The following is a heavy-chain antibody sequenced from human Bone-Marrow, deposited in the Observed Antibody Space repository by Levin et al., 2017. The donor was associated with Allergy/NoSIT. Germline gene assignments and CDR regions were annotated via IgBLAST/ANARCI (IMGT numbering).Heavy chain of an antibody. CDR3: NRLRGFWDPSGNYYYYMDI. D-gene: IGHD3-3*01. V-gene: IGHV3-49*04. CDR1: GFTFDDYA. CDR2: IRNKAHGGTT. J-gene: IGHJ6*03. Sequence: GESLKISCRVSGFTFDDYAMSWVRQAPGKGLEWVGLIRNKAHGGTTQYAASMKDRISISKDDSKTIAYLQVNSLRSEDTAVYYCNRLRGFWDPSGNYYYYMDIWGRGTTVSVS.